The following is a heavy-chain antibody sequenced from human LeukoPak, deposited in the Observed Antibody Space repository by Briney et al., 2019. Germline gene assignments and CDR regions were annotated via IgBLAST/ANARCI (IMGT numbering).Heavy chain of an antibody. CDR2: IRSSSET. D-gene: IGHD5-12*01. V-gene: IGHV3-48*01. CDR3: ARDAGNSGYGCDL. Sequence: GGSLRPSCAASGFIFSQYSMNWVRQAPGNGLEWVSHIRSSSETFYADSVKGRFTISRDNARNSLYLQMNDLRGEDTAIYYCARDAGNSGYGCDLWGQGTLVTVSS. J-gene: IGHJ5*02. CDR1: GFIFSQYS.